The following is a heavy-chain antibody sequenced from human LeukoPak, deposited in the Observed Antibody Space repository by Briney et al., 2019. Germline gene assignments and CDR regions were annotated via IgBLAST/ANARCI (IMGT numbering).Heavy chain of an antibody. D-gene: IGHD6-6*01. CDR2: IYSSGST. Sequence: SETLSLTCTVSGGSIRSYYWSWIRQPAGKGLKWIGRIYSSGSTNYNPSLKSRVTMSVDTSKSQFSLKLSSVTTADTAVYYCARDIAARRSGWFDPWGQGTLVTVSS. V-gene: IGHV4-4*07. J-gene: IGHJ5*02. CDR1: GGSIRSYY. CDR3: ARDIAARRSGWFDP.